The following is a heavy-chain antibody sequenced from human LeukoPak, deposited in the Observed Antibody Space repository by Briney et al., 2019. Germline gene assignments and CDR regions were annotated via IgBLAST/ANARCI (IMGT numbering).Heavy chain of an antibody. V-gene: IGHV3-23*01. CDR3: AKDHMVLSYDFWSGYYSEYFDY. CDR1: GFTFSSYA. Sequence: GGSLRLSRAASGFTFSSYAMSWVRQAPGKGLEWVSAISGSGGSTYYADSVKGRFTISRDNSKNTLYLQMNSLRAEDTAVYYCAKDHMVLSYDFWSGYYSEYFDYWGQGTLVTVSS. J-gene: IGHJ4*02. CDR2: ISGSGGST. D-gene: IGHD3-3*01.